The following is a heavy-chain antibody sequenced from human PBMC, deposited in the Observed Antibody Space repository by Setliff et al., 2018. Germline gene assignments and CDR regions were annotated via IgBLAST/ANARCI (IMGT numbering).Heavy chain of an antibody. CDR3: ARDREGDGNYYMDV. V-gene: IGHV3-48*04. CDR2: ISSGSNSI. CDR1: GFTFNNYA. Sequence: SGGSLRLSCAASGFTFNNYAMAWVRQAPGKGLEWISYISSGSNSIDYADSVKGRFTISRDDGKNSLYLQMNSLRAEDTAVYYCARDREGDGNYYMDVWGKGTTVTVSS. D-gene: IGHD1-1*01. J-gene: IGHJ6*03.